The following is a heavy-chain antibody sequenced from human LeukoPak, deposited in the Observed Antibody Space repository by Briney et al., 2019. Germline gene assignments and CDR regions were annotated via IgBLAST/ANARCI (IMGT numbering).Heavy chain of an antibody. CDR3: ARLPTVNDAFDI. CDR2: INPNSGGT. D-gene: IGHD4-11*01. J-gene: IGHJ3*02. CDR1: GYTFTGYY. Sequence: VASVKVSRKASGYTFTGYYMHWVRQAPGQGLEWMGWINPNSGGTNYAQKFQGRVTMTRDTSISTAYMELSRLRSDDTAVYYCARLPTVNDAFDIWGQGTMVTVSS. V-gene: IGHV1-2*02.